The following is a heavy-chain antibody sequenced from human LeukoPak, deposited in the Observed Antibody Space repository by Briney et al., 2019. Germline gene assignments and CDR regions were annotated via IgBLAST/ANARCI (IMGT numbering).Heavy chain of an antibody. CDR1: GFTFSSYY. Sequence: PGGSLRLSCAASGFTFSSYYMHWVRQAPGKGLVWVSRLDGDWSTTKYADSAKGRFTISRDNARNMLYLQMNSLGAEDTAVYYCARGIYGDSVAFDHRGQGTLVTVSS. V-gene: IGHV3-74*03. CDR2: LDGDWSTT. J-gene: IGHJ5*02. D-gene: IGHD4-17*01. CDR3: ARGIYGDSVAFDH.